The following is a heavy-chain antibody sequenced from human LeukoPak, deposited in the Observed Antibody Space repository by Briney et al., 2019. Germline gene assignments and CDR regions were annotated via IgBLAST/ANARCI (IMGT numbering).Heavy chain of an antibody. V-gene: IGHV3-23*01. CDR1: GFTFSSYS. CDR2: FSGTGEIT. CDR3: ARVIFPYGDYHLAFGY. Sequence: PGGSLRLSCAASGFTFSSYSMSWVRQAPGKGLEWVSTFSGTGEITYYADSVKGRFTISRDNAKNTLYLQMNSLRAEDTAVYYCARVIFPYGDYHLAFGYWGQGTLVTVSS. D-gene: IGHD4-17*01. J-gene: IGHJ4*02.